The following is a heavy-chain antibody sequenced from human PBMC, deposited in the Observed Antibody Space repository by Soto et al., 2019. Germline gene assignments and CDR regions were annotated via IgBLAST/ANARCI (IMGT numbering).Heavy chain of an antibody. V-gene: IGHV1-24*01. CDR1: GYTLTELS. CDR2: FDPEDGET. J-gene: IGHJ6*02. CDR3: ATAIYDSSGWYRDYYYYAMDV. D-gene: IGHD6-19*01. Sequence: QVQLVQSGAEVKKPGASVKVSCKVSGYTLTELSMHWVRQAPGKGLEWMGGFDPEDGETIYAQKFQGRVTMTEDTSTDTAYMELSSLRSEDTAVYYCATAIYDSSGWYRDYYYYAMDVWGQGTTVTVSS.